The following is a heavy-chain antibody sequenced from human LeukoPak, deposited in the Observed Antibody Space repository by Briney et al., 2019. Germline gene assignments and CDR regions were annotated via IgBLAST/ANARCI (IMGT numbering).Heavy chain of an antibody. CDR2: IYYSGS. D-gene: IGHD6-19*01. J-gene: IGHJ4*02. V-gene: IGHV4-59*08. CDR3: ARLSGDSRGFYFDY. CDR1: GGSISSYY. Sequence: SETLSLTCTVSGGSISSYYWTWIRQPPGKGLEWIGNIYYSGSNYDPSLKSRVTISVDTSKNQFSLKLSSVTAADTAVYYCARLSGDSRGFYFDYWGQGTLVTVSS.